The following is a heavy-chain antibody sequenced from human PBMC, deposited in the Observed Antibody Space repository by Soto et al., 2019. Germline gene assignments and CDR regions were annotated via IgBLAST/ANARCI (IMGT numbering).Heavy chain of an antibody. J-gene: IGHJ2*01. V-gene: IGHV3-30-3*01. CDR3: ARDPLLLIQDWYFDL. Sequence: QVKLVESGGGVVQPGRSLRLSCAASGFTFSSYAMHWVRQAPGKGLEWVAVISYDGSNKYYADSVKGRFTISRDNSKNMLYLQMNSLRAEDTAVYYCARDPLLLIQDWYFDLWGRGTLVTVSS. CDR1: GFTFSSYA. D-gene: IGHD2-15*01. CDR2: ISYDGSNK.